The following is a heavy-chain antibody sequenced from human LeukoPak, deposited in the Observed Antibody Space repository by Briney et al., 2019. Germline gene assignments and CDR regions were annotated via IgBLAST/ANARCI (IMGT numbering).Heavy chain of an antibody. CDR1: GFTFSSYA. CDR2: ISYDGRNK. Sequence: QPGGSLRLSCAASGFTFSSYAMHWVRQAPGKGLEWVATISYDGRNKYYADSVKGRFTISRDNSKNTLYLQMNSLRGEDTAVYCCARGPGSGWDDYFDYWGQGTLVTVSS. V-gene: IGHV3-30*04. CDR3: ARGPGSGWDDYFDY. J-gene: IGHJ4*02. D-gene: IGHD6-19*01.